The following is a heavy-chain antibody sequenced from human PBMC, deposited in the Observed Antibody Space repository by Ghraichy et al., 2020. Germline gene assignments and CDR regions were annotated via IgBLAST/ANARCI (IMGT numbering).Heavy chain of an antibody. CDR3: AKDLGSGYYDYQYYGVDV. D-gene: IGHD3-22*01. Sequence: GGSLRLSCAASGFTFTNYATSWVRQAPGKGLEWVSGISGSGGSTYYADSVKGRFTISRDNSKNTLYLQMKSLRAEDTAVYYCAKDLGSGYYDYQYYGVDVWGQGTTVTVSS. CDR1: GFTFTNYA. CDR2: ISGSGGST. J-gene: IGHJ6*02. V-gene: IGHV3-23*01.